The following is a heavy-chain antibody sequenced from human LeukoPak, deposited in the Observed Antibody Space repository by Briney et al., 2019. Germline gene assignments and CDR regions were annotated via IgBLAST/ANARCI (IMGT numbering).Heavy chain of an antibody. D-gene: IGHD6-13*01. CDR3: AKGNLAAVYDAFDI. CDR2: ISWNSGTI. V-gene: IGHV3-9*03. Sequence: GGSLRLSCAASGFTFDDYAMHWVRQAPGKGLEWVSGISWNSGTIGYADSVKGRFTISRDNAKNSLYLQMNSMRADDMALYYCAKGNLAAVYDAFDIWGQATMVTVSS. CDR1: GFTFDDYA. J-gene: IGHJ3*02.